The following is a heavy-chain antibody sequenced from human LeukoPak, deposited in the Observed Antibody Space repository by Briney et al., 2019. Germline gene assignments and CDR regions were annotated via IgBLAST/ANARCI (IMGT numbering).Heavy chain of an antibody. J-gene: IGHJ4*02. D-gene: IGHD2-2*01. Sequence: GGSLSLSCAASGFTFSSYSMNWVRQAPGKGLEWVSSISSSSSYIYYADSVKGRFTISRDNAKNSLYLQMNSLRAEDTAVYYCARDRTKSPAAPPFFDYWGQGTLVTVSS. V-gene: IGHV3-21*01. CDR2: ISSSSSYI. CDR1: GFTFSSYS. CDR3: ARDRTKSPAAPPFFDY.